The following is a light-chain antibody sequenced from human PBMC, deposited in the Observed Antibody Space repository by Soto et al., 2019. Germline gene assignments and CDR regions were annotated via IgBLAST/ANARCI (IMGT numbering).Light chain of an antibody. CDR2: GAS. Sequence: DIVLTQSPGTLSLSPGERATLSCRASQSLSGNYLAWYQQRPGQPPRLLIYGASSRATGSPVRFSGSGSGTDFTLTISRLEPEDFAVYICQQYGSSHMYTFGQGTKLEIK. CDR1: QSLSGNY. V-gene: IGKV3-20*01. CDR3: QQYGSSHMYT. J-gene: IGKJ2*01.